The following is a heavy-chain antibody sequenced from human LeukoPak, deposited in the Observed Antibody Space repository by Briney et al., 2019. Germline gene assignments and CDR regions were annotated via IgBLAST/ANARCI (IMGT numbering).Heavy chain of an antibody. CDR2: ISSRGSSI. CDR1: GFNFSTYE. CDR3: ARHLRDSSGYYYFDY. D-gene: IGHD3-22*01. V-gene: IGHV3-48*03. Sequence: GGSLRLSCAGSGFNFSTYEMNWVRQAPGKGLEWLSYISSRGSSIYYADSVKGRFTISRDNAKNSLFLLMNSLRAEDTAVYYCARHLRDSSGYYYFDYWGQGTLVTVSS. J-gene: IGHJ4*02.